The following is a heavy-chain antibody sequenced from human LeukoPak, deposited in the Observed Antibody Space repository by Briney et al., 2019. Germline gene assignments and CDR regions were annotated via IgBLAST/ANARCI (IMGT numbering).Heavy chain of an antibody. CDR2: ITSGGSA. Sequence: GGSLRLSCAASGFTFSSYVMNWVRQAPGKGLEWVSAITSGGSAYYADSVKGRFTISRDSSKNTLYLQMDGLRAEDTALYYCATRSTGYWGQGTLVTVSS. J-gene: IGHJ4*02. CDR3: ATRSTGY. D-gene: IGHD6-13*01. V-gene: IGHV3-23*01. CDR1: GFTFSSYV.